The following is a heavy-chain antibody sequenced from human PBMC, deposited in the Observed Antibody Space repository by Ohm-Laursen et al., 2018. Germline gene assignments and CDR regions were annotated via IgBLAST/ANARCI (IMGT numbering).Heavy chain of an antibody. CDR3: ARARPPAYYYGMDV. D-gene: IGHD6-6*01. Sequence: GSLRLSCSATGFTFSTYAMSWVRQAPGKGLEWVSYISSSGSTIYYADSVKGRFTISRDNAKNSLYLQMNSLRAEDTAVYYCARARPPAYYYGMDVWGQGTTVTGSS. CDR2: ISSSGSTI. J-gene: IGHJ6*02. V-gene: IGHV3-11*01. CDR1: GFTFSTYA.